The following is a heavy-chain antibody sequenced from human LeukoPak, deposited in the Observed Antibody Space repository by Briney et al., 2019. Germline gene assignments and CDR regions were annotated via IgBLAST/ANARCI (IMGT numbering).Heavy chain of an antibody. CDR1: GFTFSSYS. V-gene: IGHV3-48*04. Sequence: GGSLRLSCAASGFTFSSYSMNWVRQAPGKGLEWVSYISSSSSTLYYADSVKGRFTISRDNAKNSVHLQMNSLRAEDTAVYYCARDAYLYYYGSGSYYSRAYFDYWGRGTLVTVSS. D-gene: IGHD3-10*01. J-gene: IGHJ4*02. CDR2: ISSSSSTL. CDR3: ARDAYLYYYGSGSYYSRAYFDY.